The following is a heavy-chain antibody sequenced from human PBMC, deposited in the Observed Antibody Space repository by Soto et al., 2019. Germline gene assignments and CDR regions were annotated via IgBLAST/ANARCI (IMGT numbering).Heavy chain of an antibody. Sequence: GESLKISCKGSGYSFTSYWIGWMRLLPGKGLEWMGIIYPGDPDTRYSPSFQGQVTISTDKSITTAYLQWSSLKASDTAMYYCARRPFRGVRPYYFDFWGQGTLVTVSS. V-gene: IGHV5-51*01. CDR3: ARRPFRGVRPYYFDF. CDR1: GYSFTSYW. CDR2: IYPGDPDT. D-gene: IGHD3-16*01. J-gene: IGHJ4*02.